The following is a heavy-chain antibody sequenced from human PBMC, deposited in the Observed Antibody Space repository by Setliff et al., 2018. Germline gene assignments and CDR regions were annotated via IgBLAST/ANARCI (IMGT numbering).Heavy chain of an antibody. V-gene: IGHV3-48*03. Sequence: GGSLRLSCTASGFTFGDYAMNWVRQAPGKGLEWVSHIRDTGTTVHYADSVKGRFTISRDNAKTSLSLQMNSLRAEDTAFYYCARGRPYSNINWYFDLWSRGTLVTVSS. J-gene: IGHJ2*01. CDR1: GFTFGDYA. CDR3: ARGRPYSNINWYFDL. CDR2: IRDTGTTV. D-gene: IGHD6-13*01.